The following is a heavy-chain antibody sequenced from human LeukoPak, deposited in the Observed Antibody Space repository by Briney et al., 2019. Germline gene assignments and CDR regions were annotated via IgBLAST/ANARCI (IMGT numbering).Heavy chain of an antibody. CDR2: IKQDGSEK. D-gene: IGHD7-27*01. CDR1: GFSFSTYW. Sequence: PGGSLRLSCAASGFSFSTYWMTWVRQAPGKGLEWVANIKQDGSEKYYVDSVKGRFTISKDSAMNSLYLQMNSLRAEDTAVYYCARPAGWGSLDYWGQGTLVTVSS. CDR3: ARPAGWGSLDY. V-gene: IGHV3-7*01. J-gene: IGHJ4*02.